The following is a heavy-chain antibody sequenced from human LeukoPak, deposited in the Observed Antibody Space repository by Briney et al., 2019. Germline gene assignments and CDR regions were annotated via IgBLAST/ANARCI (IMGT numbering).Heavy chain of an antibody. CDR3: AREATMVRGWDWSDP. D-gene: IGHD3-10*01. Sequence: SETLSLTCTVSGGSISSSSHSWTWIRQPPGKGLEWIGSIHYDGNTYYKPSLRSRVTISVDTSNQFSLRLSSATAADTATYYCAREATMVRGWDWSDPWGQGTLVTVSS. V-gene: IGHV4-39*02. CDR1: GGSISSSSHS. J-gene: IGHJ5*02. CDR2: IHYDGNT.